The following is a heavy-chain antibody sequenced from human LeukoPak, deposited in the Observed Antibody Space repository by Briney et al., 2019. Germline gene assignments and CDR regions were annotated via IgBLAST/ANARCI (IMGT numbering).Heavy chain of an antibody. D-gene: IGHD3-22*01. V-gene: IGHV1-2*02. J-gene: IGHJ4*02. Sequence: ASVKVSCKASGYTLTDYCMHWVRQAPGQGLEWMGWISPNSGGTNYAQNFQGRVTMTRDTSVSTAYMELSSLRSDDTAVYYCARDLGRDSSGYVLDYWGQGTLVTVSS. CDR3: ARDLGRDSSGYVLDY. CDR2: ISPNSGGT. CDR1: GYTLTDYC.